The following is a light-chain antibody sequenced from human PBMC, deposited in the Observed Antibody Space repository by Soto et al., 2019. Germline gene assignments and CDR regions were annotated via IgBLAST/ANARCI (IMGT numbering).Light chain of an antibody. Sequence: DIQMTQSPSSLSASVGDRVTITCRASQSISSYLNWYQQKPGKAPKLLIYAASSLQIGVPSRFSGSESGTDFTLTISSLQPEDFATYYCQQSYSTPRTFCQGTKVEIK. V-gene: IGKV1-39*01. J-gene: IGKJ1*01. CDR3: QQSYSTPRT. CDR1: QSISSY. CDR2: AAS.